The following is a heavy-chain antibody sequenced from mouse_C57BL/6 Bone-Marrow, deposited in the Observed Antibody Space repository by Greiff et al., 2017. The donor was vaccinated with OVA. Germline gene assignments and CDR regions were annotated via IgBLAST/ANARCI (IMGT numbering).Heavy chain of an antibody. Sequence: EVQRVESGGGLVKPGGSLKLSCAASGFTFSSYAMSWVRQTPEKRLEWVATISDGGSYTYYPDNVKGRFTISRDNAKNNLYLQMSHLKSEDTAMYYCARRWLLMDYWGQGTSVTVSS. J-gene: IGHJ4*01. CDR1: GFTFSSYA. CDR2: ISDGGSYT. V-gene: IGHV5-4*03. CDR3: ARRWLLMDY. D-gene: IGHD2-3*01.